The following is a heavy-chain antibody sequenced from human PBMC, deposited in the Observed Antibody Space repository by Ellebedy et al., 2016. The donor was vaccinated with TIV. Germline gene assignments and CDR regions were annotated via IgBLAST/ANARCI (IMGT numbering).Heavy chain of an antibody. V-gene: IGHV3-30*03. D-gene: IGHD3-22*01. J-gene: IGHJ4*02. CDR3: ARVGIVVVINYYFDY. CDR1: GFTFSSYG. CDR2: ISYDGSNK. Sequence: GESLKISCAASGFTFSSYGMHWVRQAPGKGLEWVAVISYDGSNKYYADSVKGRFTISRDNSKNKLNLQMNSLRAEDTAVYYCARVGIVVVINYYFDYWGQGTLVTVSS.